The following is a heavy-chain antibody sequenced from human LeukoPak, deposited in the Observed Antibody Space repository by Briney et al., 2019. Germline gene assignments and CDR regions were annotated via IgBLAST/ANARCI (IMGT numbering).Heavy chain of an antibody. CDR1: GGSISNYH. Sequence: SETLSLTCTVSGGSISNYHWSWIRQPPGKGLEWIGYIYYSGSTNYNPSLKSRVTTSLDTSKNQFSLKLSSVTAADTAVYYCARTLYYYDSSGLDPWGQGTLVTVSS. D-gene: IGHD3-22*01. J-gene: IGHJ5*02. CDR2: IYYSGST. V-gene: IGHV4-59*12. CDR3: ARTLYYYDSSGLDP.